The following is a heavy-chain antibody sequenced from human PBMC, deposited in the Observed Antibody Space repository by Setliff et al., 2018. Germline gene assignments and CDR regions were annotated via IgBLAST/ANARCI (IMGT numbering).Heavy chain of an antibody. CDR3: ARDTRDRYDTSGHYLSLDY. V-gene: IGHV1-69*13. J-gene: IGHJ4*02. D-gene: IGHD3-22*01. CDR2: LIPVFRTA. Sequence: SVKVSCKTSGYTFTNYGISWVRQAPGQGLEWMGRLIPVFRTAKYAQKFQGRVTITADESTRTAYMELSSVRFEDTAVYYCARDTRDRYDTSGHYLSLDYWGQGTLVTVSS. CDR1: GYTFTNYG.